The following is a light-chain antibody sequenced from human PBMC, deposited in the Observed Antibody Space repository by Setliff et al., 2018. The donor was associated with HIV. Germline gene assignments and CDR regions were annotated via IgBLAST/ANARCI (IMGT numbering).Light chain of an antibody. CDR1: SSDVGGYNY. CDR3: CSFAGSYTSYVL. CDR2: DVS. Sequence: QSVLTQPRSVSGSPGQSVTISCTGTSSDVGGYNYVSWFQQHPGKAPKLMIYDVSKRPSGVPDRFSGSRSDNTASLTISGLQAEDEADYYCCSFAGSYTSYVLFGGGTKATVL. J-gene: IGLJ2*01. V-gene: IGLV2-11*01.